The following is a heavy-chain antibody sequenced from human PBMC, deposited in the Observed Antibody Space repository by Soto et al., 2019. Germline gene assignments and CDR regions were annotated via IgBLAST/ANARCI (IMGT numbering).Heavy chain of an antibody. D-gene: IGHD6-6*01. V-gene: IGHV1-18*01. CDR1: GYTFTSYG. Sequence: ASVKVSCKASGYTFTSYGISWVRQAPGQGLEWMGWISAYNGNTNYAQKLQVRVTMTTDTSTSTAYMELRSLRSDDTAVYYCARDLGGIAARPPFDYWGQGTLVTVSS. CDR2: ISAYNGNT. J-gene: IGHJ4*02. CDR3: ARDLGGIAARPPFDY.